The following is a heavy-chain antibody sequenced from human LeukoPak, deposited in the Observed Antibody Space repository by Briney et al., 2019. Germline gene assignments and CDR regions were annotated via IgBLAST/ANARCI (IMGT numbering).Heavy chain of an antibody. CDR2: IYHSGST. CDR3: ARDTIFGVVLGAFDI. J-gene: IGHJ3*02. D-gene: IGHD3-3*01. V-gene: IGHV4-31*03. CDR1: GGSISSGGYY. Sequence: SQTLSLTFTVSGGSISSGGYYWSWIRQHPGKGLEWIGYIYHSGSTYYNPSLKSRVTISVDRSKNQFSLKLSSVTAADTAVYYCARDTIFGVVLGAFDIWGQGTMVTVSS.